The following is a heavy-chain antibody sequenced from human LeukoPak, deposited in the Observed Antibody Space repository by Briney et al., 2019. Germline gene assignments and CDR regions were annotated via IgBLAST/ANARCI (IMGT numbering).Heavy chain of an antibody. J-gene: IGHJ5*02. D-gene: IGHD2-2*01. Sequence: ASVKVSCKASGYTFTGYYMHWVRQAPGQGLEWMGWINPNSGGTNYAQKFQGWVTMTRDTSISTAYMELSRLRSDDTAVYYCARTPYCSSTSCYGGWFGPWGQGTLVTVSS. CDR3: ARTPYCSSTSCYGGWFGP. CDR2: INPNSGGT. V-gene: IGHV1-2*04. CDR1: GYTFTGYY.